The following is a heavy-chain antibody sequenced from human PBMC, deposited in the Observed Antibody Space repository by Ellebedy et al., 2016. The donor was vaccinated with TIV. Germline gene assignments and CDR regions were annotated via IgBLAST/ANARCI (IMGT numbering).Heavy chain of an antibody. D-gene: IGHD3-22*01. CDR1: GFTFRNFA. V-gene: IGHV3-23*01. Sequence: GGSLRLSCAASGFTFRNFAMTWVRQAPGKGLEWVSSISSSGVSTDYADSVRGRVTISRDNSKNKLYLQMNSLRADDSAVYYCAKLDSSGYYYGRFDYWGQGTLVTVSS. CDR2: ISSSGVST. J-gene: IGHJ4*02. CDR3: AKLDSSGYYYGRFDY.